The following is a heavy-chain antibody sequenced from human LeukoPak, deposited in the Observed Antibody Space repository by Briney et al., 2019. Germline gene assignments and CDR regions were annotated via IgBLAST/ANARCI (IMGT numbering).Heavy chain of an antibody. D-gene: IGHD3-3*01. CDR2: IKQDGSEE. J-gene: IGHJ6*03. Sequence: GGSLRLPCAASGFTFSRSWMSWVRQAPGKGLEWVADIKQDGSEEYYVDSVKGRFSISRDNAKNSLNLQMNSLRVEDTAVYYCARRMSDFWSGYYMDVWGKGTTVTVSS. CDR3: ARRMSDFWSGYYMDV. V-gene: IGHV3-7*01. CDR1: GFTFSRSW.